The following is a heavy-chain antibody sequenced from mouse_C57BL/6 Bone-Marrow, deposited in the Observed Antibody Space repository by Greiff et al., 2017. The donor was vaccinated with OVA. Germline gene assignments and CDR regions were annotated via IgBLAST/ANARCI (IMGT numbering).Heavy chain of an antibody. CDR3: VRRGDYYGNAMDY. CDR1: GFSFNTYA. CDR2: IRSKSNNYAT. Sequence: EVKLMESGGGLVQPKGSLKLSCAASGFSFNTYAMNWVRQAPGKGLEWVARIRSKSNNYATYYADSVKDRFTISRDDSESMLYLQMNNLKTEDTAMYYCVRRGDYYGNAMDYWGQGTSGTVSS. J-gene: IGHJ4*01. V-gene: IGHV10-1*01. D-gene: IGHD1-1*01.